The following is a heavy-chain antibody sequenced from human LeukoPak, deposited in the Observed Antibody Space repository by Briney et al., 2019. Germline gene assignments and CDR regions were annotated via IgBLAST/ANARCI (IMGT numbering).Heavy chain of an antibody. Sequence: PGGSLRLSCVGSGFIFGKYAMTWVRQAPGKGLEWFSTISGGGDSTWNADSVKGRFTVSRDNSKNTLYLQMSSLRVEDTAVYYCAKRGSSETRWYPFDYWGQGTLVTVSS. CDR1: GFIFGKYA. V-gene: IGHV3-23*01. J-gene: IGHJ4*02. CDR2: ISGGGDST. CDR3: AKRGSSETRWYPFDY. D-gene: IGHD2-15*01.